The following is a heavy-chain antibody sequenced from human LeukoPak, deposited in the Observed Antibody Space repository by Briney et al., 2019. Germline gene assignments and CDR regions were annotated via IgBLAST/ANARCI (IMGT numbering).Heavy chain of an antibody. CDR2: ILGSGDVS. Sequence: GGSLRLSCAASGFAFSNYAMSWVRQAPGKGLEWVSTILGSGDVSYYGDSVTGRFTISRDNPKNTLYVQMNGLRPEDTAVYYCVKGFTGARFHFDYWGQGTLVTVSS. CDR1: GFAFSNYA. D-gene: IGHD1-14*01. V-gene: IGHV3-23*01. J-gene: IGHJ4*02. CDR3: VKGFTGARFHFDY.